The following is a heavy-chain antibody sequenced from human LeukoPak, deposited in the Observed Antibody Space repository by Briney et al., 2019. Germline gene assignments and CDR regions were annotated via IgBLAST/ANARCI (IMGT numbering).Heavy chain of an antibody. Sequence: SETLSLTCTVSGGSISSGSYYWSWIRQPAGKGLEWIGRIYTSGSTNYNPSLKSRVTISVDTSKNQFSLKLSSVTAADTAVYYCASEDSSGYSNAFDIWGQGTMVTVSS. CDR2: IYTSGST. V-gene: IGHV4-61*02. J-gene: IGHJ3*02. CDR1: GGSISSGSYY. CDR3: ASEDSSGYSNAFDI. D-gene: IGHD3-22*01.